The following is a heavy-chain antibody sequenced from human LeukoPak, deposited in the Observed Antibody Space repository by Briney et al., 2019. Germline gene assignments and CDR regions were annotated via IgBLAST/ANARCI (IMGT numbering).Heavy chain of an antibody. CDR2: IIPILGIA. J-gene: IGHJ4*02. CDR1: GGTFSSYA. Sequence: ASVKVSCKASGGTFSSYAISWVRQAPGQGLEWMGRIIPILGIANYAQKFLGRVTITADKSTSTAYMELSSLRSEDTAVYYCARCEVVAAAGLNFDYWGQGTLVTVSS. V-gene: IGHV1-69*04. CDR3: ARCEVVAAAGLNFDY. D-gene: IGHD6-13*01.